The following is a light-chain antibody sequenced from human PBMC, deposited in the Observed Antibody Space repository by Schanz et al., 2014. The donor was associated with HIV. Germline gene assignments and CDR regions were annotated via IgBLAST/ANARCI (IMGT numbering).Light chain of an antibody. CDR2: KNF. J-gene: IGLJ2*01. Sequence: QSVMNQPPSVSGTPGQRVSISCSGSSSNIGLNPVNWYQQVPGTAPKLLIYKNFQRPSGVPARFSGSRSDTSASLAISGLQSEDEADYYCATWDDSLNGPVFGGGTKLTVL. CDR3: ATWDDSLNGPV. CDR1: SSNIGLNP. V-gene: IGLV1-44*01.